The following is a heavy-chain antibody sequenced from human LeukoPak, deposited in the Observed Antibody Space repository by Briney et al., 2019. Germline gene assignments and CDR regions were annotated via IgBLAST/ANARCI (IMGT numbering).Heavy chain of an antibody. J-gene: IGHJ3*02. Sequence: ASVKVSCKASGYTFTSYYMHWVRQAPGQGLEWMGIINPSGGNTNYAQKLQGRVTMTTDTSTTTAYMELRSLRSDDTAVYYCARGGNWNDRTDAFDIWGQGTMVTVSS. CDR1: GYTFTSYY. D-gene: IGHD1-1*01. CDR3: ARGGNWNDRTDAFDI. V-gene: IGHV1-46*01. CDR2: INPSGGNT.